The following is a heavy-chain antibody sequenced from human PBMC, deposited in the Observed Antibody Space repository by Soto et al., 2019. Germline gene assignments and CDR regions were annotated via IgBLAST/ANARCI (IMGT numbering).Heavy chain of an antibody. J-gene: IGHJ6*04. D-gene: IGHD3-10*01. V-gene: IGHV1-3*01. Sequence: ASVKVSCKASGYTFTNYAMHWVRQAPGQRLEWMGWINAGNGNTKYSKKFRGRLTFRRDTSASTAYMELSSLSYEDTAVYYCARGPLLWGDVWGKGTRVTVSS. CDR2: INAGNGNT. CDR3: ARGPLLWGDV. CDR1: GYTFTNYA.